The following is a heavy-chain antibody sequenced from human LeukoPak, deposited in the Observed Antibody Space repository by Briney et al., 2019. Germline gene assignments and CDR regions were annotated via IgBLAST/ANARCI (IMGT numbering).Heavy chain of an antibody. Sequence: PGGSLRLSCAASGFTFRSYWMSWFRQAPGKGLEWVANIKEDGSEKSYVDSVKGRFTISRDNAKNLLYLQMNSLRAEETAVYYCASSGSYRFDYWGQGTLVTVSS. V-gene: IGHV3-7*03. J-gene: IGHJ4*02. CDR2: IKEDGSEK. CDR1: GFTFRSYW. D-gene: IGHD1-26*01. CDR3: ASSGSYRFDY.